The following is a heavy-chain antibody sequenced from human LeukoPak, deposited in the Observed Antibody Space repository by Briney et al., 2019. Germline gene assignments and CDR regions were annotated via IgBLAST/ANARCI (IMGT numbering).Heavy chain of an antibody. Sequence: GGSLRLSCSASGFTFSSYAMHWVRQAPGRGLEYVSGIKSNVGSTYYADSVKGRFTISRDNSKNTLYLQMRSLRAEDTAVYYCVKGGVVTTRALDYWGQGTLVTVSS. CDR1: GFTFSSYA. CDR2: IKSNVGST. V-gene: IGHV3-64D*06. D-gene: IGHD4-23*01. J-gene: IGHJ4*02. CDR3: VKGGVVTTRALDY.